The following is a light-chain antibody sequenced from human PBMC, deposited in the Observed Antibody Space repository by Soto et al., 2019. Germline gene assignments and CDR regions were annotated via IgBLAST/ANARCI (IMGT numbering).Light chain of an antibody. Sequence: QSVLTQPPSASGTPGQRVTISCSGSSSNIGSNTVNWYQHLPGTAPKLLIYSNNQRPSGVPDRFSGSKSGTSASLAISGLQSEDEADYYCAAWDDSQNGPGVVFGGGTKLTVL. J-gene: IGLJ2*01. CDR2: SNN. V-gene: IGLV1-44*01. CDR1: SSNIGSNT. CDR3: AAWDDSQNGPGVV.